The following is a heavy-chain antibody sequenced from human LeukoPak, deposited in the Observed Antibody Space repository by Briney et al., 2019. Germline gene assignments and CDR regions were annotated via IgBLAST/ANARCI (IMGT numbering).Heavy chain of an antibody. CDR3: ARCSRGYSYGPLDY. V-gene: IGHV4-30-4*01. J-gene: IGHJ4*02. D-gene: IGHD5-18*01. CDR1: GGSVNSGNYY. CDR2: IYYSGST. Sequence: SETLSLTCTVSGGSVNSGNYYWSWIRQPPGKGLEWIGYIYYSGSTYYNPSLKSRVTISVDTSKNQFSLKLSSVTAADTAVYYCARCSRGYSYGPLDYWGQGTLVTVSS.